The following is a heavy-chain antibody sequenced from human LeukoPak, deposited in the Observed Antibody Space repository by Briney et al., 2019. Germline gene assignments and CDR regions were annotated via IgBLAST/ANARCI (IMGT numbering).Heavy chain of an antibody. Sequence: ASVKVSCKASGYTFIGYYMHWVRQAPGQGLEWMGWINPNSGGTNYAQKFQGRVTMTRDTSISTAYMELSRLRSDDTAVYYCARAHNWKYGTFDHWGQGTLVTVSS. D-gene: IGHD1-7*01. V-gene: IGHV1-2*02. CDR2: INPNSGGT. CDR1: GYTFIGYY. J-gene: IGHJ4*02. CDR3: ARAHNWKYGTFDH.